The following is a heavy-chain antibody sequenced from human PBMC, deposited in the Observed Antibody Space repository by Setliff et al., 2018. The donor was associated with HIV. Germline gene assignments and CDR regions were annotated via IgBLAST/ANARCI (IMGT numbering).Heavy chain of an antibody. CDR1: GFNFNNYN. CDR3: ARGYCDTSGCLRGGDVS. D-gene: IGHD3-22*01. Sequence: GGSLRLSCAGSGFNFNNYNMNWVRQAPGKGLEWVSSISRDDRYIYYADTVKGRFTISRDNAKKTLYLQMNSLRTEDTAVYYCARGYCDTSGCLRGGDVSWGQGTLVTVSS. J-gene: IGHJ5*02. V-gene: IGHV3-21*01. CDR2: ISRDDRYI.